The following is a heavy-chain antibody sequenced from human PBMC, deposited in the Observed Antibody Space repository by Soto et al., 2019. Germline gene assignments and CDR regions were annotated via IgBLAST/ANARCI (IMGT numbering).Heavy chain of an antibody. CDR3: AKDIPTDYYDSSGYYSGPFDY. V-gene: IGHV3-23*01. J-gene: IGHJ4*02. Sequence: GGSLRLSCAASGFTFSSYAMSWVRQAPGKGLEWVSAISGSGGSTYYADSVKGRFTISRDNSKNTLYLQMNSLRAEDTAVYYCAKDIPTDYYDSSGYYSGPFDYWGQGTLVTAPQ. D-gene: IGHD3-22*01. CDR2: ISGSGGST. CDR1: GFTFSSYA.